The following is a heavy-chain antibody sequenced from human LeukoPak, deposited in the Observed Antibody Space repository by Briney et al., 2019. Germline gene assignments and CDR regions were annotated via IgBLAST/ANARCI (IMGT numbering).Heavy chain of an antibody. CDR3: SSSGRGGGGYSHDAFDI. Sequence: GASVKVSCKSSGYTFTGYYMHWVRHAPGQGLEWMGWIIPSSDGTNNAYKYQGRVTMTSYTYISTAYMVLSRLRSDDTAVYYCSSSGRGGGGYSHDAFDIWGQGTMVTVSS. V-gene: IGHV1-2*07. J-gene: IGHJ3*02. CDR1: GYTFTGYY. CDR2: IIPSSDGT. D-gene: IGHD3-22*01.